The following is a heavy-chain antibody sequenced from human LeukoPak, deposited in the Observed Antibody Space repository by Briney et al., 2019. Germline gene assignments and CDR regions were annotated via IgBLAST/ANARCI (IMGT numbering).Heavy chain of an antibody. CDR2: INPNGGGT. CDR1: GYTFTDYY. CDR3: ARVIGFGELSLGY. V-gene: IGHV1-2*02. D-gene: IGHD3-10*01. Sequence: ASVKVSCKASGYTFTDYYMHWVRQAPGQGLEWMGWINPNGGGTNYAQKFQGRVTMTRDTSISTAYMELSSLTSDDTAVYYCARVIGFGELSLGYWGQGTLVTVSS. J-gene: IGHJ4*02.